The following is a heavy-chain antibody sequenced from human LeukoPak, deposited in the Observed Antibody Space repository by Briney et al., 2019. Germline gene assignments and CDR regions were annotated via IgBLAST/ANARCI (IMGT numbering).Heavy chain of an antibody. CDR1: GFTFSSYA. D-gene: IGHD2-2*01. Sequence: GGSLRLSCAASGFTFSSYAMSWVRQAPGKGLEWVSAISGSGGSTYYADSVKGRFTISRDNAKNTLYLQMNSLRAEDTAVYYCAKLRGSSTSPIDYWGQGTLVTVSS. CDR2: ISGSGGST. V-gene: IGHV3-23*01. J-gene: IGHJ4*02. CDR3: AKLRGSSTSPIDY.